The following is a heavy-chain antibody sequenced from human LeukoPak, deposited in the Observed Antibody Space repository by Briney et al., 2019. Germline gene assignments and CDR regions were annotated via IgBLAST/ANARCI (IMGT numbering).Heavy chain of an antibody. J-gene: IGHJ5*02. CDR3: AGETGTGFDP. CDR2: INSDGIST. Sequence: GGSLRLSCAASGFTFSRYWMHWVRQAPGKGLVWVARINSDGISTSYADSVKGRFTISRDNAKNTLYLQMNSLRAEDTAVYFCAGETGTGFDPWGQGTLVTVSS. D-gene: IGHD3/OR15-3a*01. V-gene: IGHV3-74*01. CDR1: GFTFSRYW.